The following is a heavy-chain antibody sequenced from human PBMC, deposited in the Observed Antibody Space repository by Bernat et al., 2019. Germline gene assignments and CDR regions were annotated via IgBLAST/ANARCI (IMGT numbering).Heavy chain of an antibody. CDR2: ISSSSSTI. V-gene: IGHV3-48*02. CDR3: AKAYSSSWYAYPSYYYYYMDV. J-gene: IGHJ6*03. Sequence: VQLVESGGGLVQPGGSLRLSCAASGFTFSSYSMNWVRQAPGKGLEWVSYISSSSSTIYYADSVKGRFTISRDNVKNSLYLQMNSLRDEDTAVYYCAKAYSSSWYAYPSYYYYYMDVWGKGTTVTVSS. D-gene: IGHD6-13*01. CDR1: GFTFSSYS.